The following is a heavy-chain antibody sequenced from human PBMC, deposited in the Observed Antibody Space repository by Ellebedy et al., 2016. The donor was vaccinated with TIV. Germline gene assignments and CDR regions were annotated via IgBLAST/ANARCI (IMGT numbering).Heavy chain of an antibody. CDR2: IYPGDSDT. D-gene: IGHD6-19*01. V-gene: IGHV5-51*01. CDR1: GYSFSSYW. J-gene: IGHJ4*02. Sequence: GESLKISCKGSGYSFSSYWIGWVRQMPGKGLEWMGIIYPGDSDTRYSPSFQGQDTISGDTSISTAYLQWSSLKASDTGMYYCARPPGQGGYSSAWYFDYWGQGTLVTVSS. CDR3: ARPPGQGGYSSAWYFDY.